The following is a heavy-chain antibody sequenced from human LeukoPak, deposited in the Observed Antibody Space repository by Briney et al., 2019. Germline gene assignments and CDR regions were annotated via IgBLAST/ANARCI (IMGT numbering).Heavy chain of an antibody. D-gene: IGHD4-17*01. CDR3: ARGDYSDPYYYYYYMDV. J-gene: IGHJ6*03. CDR2: IYYSGST. Sequence: SETLSLTCTVSGGSISSYYWSWIRQPPGKGLEWIGYIYYSGSTNYNPSLKSRVTISVDTSKNQFSLKLSSVTAADTAVYYCARGDYSDPYYYYYYMDVWGKGTTVTVSS. V-gene: IGHV4-59*08. CDR1: GGSISSYY.